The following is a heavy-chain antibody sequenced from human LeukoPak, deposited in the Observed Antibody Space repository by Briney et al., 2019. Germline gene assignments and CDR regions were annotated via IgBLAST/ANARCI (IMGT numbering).Heavy chain of an antibody. J-gene: IGHJ4*02. D-gene: IGHD7-27*01. V-gene: IGHV3-9*01. Sequence: PGGSLRLSCAASGFTFDDYAMHWVRQAPGKGLEWVSGISWNSGSIGYADSVKGRFTISRDNAKNSLYLQMNSLRAEDTALYYCTKGNWGSPFDYWGQGALVTVSS. CDR2: ISWNSGSI. CDR3: TKGNWGSPFDY. CDR1: GFTFDDYA.